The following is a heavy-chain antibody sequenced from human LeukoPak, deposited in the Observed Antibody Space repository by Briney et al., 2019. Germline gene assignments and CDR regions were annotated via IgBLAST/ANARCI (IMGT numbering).Heavy chain of an antibody. CDR2: IYHSGST. CDR1: GYSINNGYY. V-gene: IGHV4-38-2*02. J-gene: IGHJ4*02. D-gene: IGHD6-13*01. Sequence: PSATLSLTCTVSGYSINNGYYWGWIRQPQGKGLEWIGSIYHSGSTYYKASLKSRVTISVDTSKNQFSLKLSSVTAADTAVYYCARAFYSSSWYHKEDFFDYWGQGTPVTVSS. CDR3: ARAFYSSSWYHKEDFFDY.